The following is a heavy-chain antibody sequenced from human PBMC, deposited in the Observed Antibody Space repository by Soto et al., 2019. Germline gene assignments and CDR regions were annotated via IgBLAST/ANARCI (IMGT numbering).Heavy chain of an antibody. Sequence: GGSLRLSCAASGFTFSSYAMSWVRQAPGKGLEWVSTISGSGGTTFYADSVKGRFTISRDNSKNTLYLQMNSLRAEDTAVYYCAKGHGDYFFDYWGQGTLVTVSS. V-gene: IGHV3-23*01. D-gene: IGHD4-17*01. J-gene: IGHJ4*02. CDR1: GFTFSSYA. CDR2: ISGSGGTT. CDR3: AKGHGDYFFDY.